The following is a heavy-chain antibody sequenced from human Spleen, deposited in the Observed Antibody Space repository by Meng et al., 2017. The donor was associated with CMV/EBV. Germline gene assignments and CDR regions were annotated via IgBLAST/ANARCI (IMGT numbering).Heavy chain of an antibody. D-gene: IGHD2-2*01. CDR1: GYSFTSYW. Sequence: GGSLRLSCKGSGYSFTSYWIVWVRQMPGKGLEWMGIIYPGDSDTRYSPSFQGQVTISADKSISTAYLQWSRLKPSDSAMYFCARQRLSTSAIDYWGQGTQVTVSS. J-gene: IGHJ4*02. V-gene: IGHV5-51*01. CDR3: ARQRLSTSAIDY. CDR2: IYPGDSDT.